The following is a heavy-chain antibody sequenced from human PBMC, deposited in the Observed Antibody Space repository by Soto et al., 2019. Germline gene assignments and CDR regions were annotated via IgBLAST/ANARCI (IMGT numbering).Heavy chain of an antibody. CDR1: GGSFSGYY. V-gene: IGHV4-34*01. J-gene: IGHJ5*02. CDR3: ARGRSSYYGSGSYVAYWFDP. CDR2: INHSGST. Sequence: SETLSLTCAVYGGSFSGYYWSWIRQPPGKGLEWIGEINHSGSTNYNPSLKSRVTISVDTSKNQFSLKLSSVTAADTAVYYCARGRSSYYGSGSYVAYWFDPWGQGTLVTVSS. D-gene: IGHD3-10*01.